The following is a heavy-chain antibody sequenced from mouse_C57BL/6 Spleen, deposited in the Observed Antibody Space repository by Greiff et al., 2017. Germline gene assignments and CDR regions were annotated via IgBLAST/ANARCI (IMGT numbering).Heavy chain of an antibody. CDR3: TRSTTVVATSRFDY. V-gene: IGHV1-15*01. J-gene: IGHJ2*01. Sequence: VKLQQSGAELVRPGASVTLSCKASGYTFTDYEMHWVKQTPVHGLEWIGAIDPETGGTAYNQKFKGKAILTADKSSSTAYMELRSLTSEDSAVYYCTRSTTVVATSRFDYWGQGTTLTVSS. D-gene: IGHD1-1*01. CDR2: IDPETGGT. CDR1: GYTFTDYE.